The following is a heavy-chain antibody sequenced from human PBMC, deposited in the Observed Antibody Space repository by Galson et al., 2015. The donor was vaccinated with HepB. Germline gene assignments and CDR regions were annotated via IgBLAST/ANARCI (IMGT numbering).Heavy chain of an antibody. CDR2: ISSSSSTI. CDR1: GFTFSSYS. CDR3: ARDRITIFGVVSLDV. D-gene: IGHD3-3*01. Sequence: SLRLSCAASGFTFSSYSMNWVRQAPGKGLEWVSYISSSSSTIYYADSVKGRFTISRDNAKNSLYLQMNSLRAEDTAVYYCARDRITIFGVVSLDVWGKGTTVTVSS. V-gene: IGHV3-48*01. J-gene: IGHJ6*04.